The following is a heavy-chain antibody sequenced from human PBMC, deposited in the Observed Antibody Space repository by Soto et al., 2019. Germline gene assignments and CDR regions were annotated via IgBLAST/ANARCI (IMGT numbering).Heavy chain of an antibody. CDR1: GGSISSYY. J-gene: IGHJ5*02. D-gene: IGHD3-10*01. CDR3: VSLGFGELSHPKNWFDP. V-gene: IGHV4-59*12. Sequence: PSETLSLTCTVSGGSISSYYWSWIRQPPGKGLEWIGYIYYSGSTNYNPSLKSRVTISVDTSKNQFSLKLSSVTAADTAVYYCVSLGFGELSHPKNWFDPWGQGTLVTVSS. CDR2: IYYSGST.